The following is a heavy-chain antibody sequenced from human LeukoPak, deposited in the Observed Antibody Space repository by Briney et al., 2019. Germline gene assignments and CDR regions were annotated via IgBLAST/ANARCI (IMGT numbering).Heavy chain of an antibody. CDR3: ARGGGGVPAAIPYYYYMDV. V-gene: IGHV1-18*04. J-gene: IGHJ6*03. CDR2: ISAYNGNT. CDR1: GYTFTGYY. D-gene: IGHD2-2*01. Sequence: ASVKVSCKASGYTFTGYYMHWVRQAPGQGLEWMGWISAYNGNTNYAQKLQGRVTMTTDTSTSTAYMELRSLRSDDTAVYYCARGGGGVPAAIPYYYYMDVWGKGTTVTVSS.